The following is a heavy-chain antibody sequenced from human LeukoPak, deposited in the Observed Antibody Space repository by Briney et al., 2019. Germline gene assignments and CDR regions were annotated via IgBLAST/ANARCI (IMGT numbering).Heavy chain of an antibody. CDR1: GASLSTYY. J-gene: IGHJ4*02. V-gene: IGHV4-59*01. CDR3: ARATVGGLAY. CDR2: ISYSGST. D-gene: IGHD1-26*01. Sequence: SETLSLTCTVSGASLSTYYWSWIRHPPGKGLERIGYISYSGSTNYNPSLKSRVTISVDTSKNQFSLNLSSVTAADTAIYYCARATVGGLAYWGQGTLVTVSS.